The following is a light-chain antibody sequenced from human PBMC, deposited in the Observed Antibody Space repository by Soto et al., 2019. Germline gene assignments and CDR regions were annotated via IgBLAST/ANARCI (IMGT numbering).Light chain of an antibody. CDR3: QQYYTYPPT. CDR2: KAS. Sequence: DIQMTQSPSTLSASVGDRVTTTCRARQSISSWLAWYQQKPGKAPKLLIYKASSLESGVPSRFSGSGSGTEFTLSISSLQPDDFATYYCQQYYTYPPTFGQGTKLEIK. V-gene: IGKV1-5*03. CDR1: QSISSW. J-gene: IGKJ1*01.